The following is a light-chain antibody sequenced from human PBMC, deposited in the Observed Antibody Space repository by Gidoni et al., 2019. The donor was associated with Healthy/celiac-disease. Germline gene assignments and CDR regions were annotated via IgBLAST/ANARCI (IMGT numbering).Light chain of an antibody. CDR1: QSVSSN. J-gene: IGKJ4*01. Sequence: ATLSCRASQSVSSNLAWYQQKPGQAPRLLIDGASTRATGIPARFSGSGSGTEFTLTISSLQSEDFAVYYCQQYNNWPLTFGGGTKVEIK. CDR3: QQYNNWPLT. V-gene: IGKV3-15*01. CDR2: GAS.